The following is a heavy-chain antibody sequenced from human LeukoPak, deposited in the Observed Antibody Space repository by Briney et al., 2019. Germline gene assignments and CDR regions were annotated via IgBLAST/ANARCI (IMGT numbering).Heavy chain of an antibody. V-gene: IGHV3-30-3*01. CDR2: ISYDGSNK. CDR1: GFIFSNAW. CDR3: ARDGYYGSGSYYYYYYGMDV. D-gene: IGHD3-10*01. Sequence: GGSLRLSCAASGFIFSNAWMSWVRQAPGKGLEWVAVISYDGSNKYYADSVKGRFTISRDNSKNTLYLQMNSLRAEDTAVYYCARDGYYGSGSYYYYYYGMDVWGQGTTVTVSS. J-gene: IGHJ6*02.